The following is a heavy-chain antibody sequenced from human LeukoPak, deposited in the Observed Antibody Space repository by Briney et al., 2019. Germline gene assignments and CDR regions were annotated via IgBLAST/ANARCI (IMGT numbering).Heavy chain of an antibody. CDR1: GFTFDDYA. D-gene: IGHD3-10*01. CDR3: AKDIRYYGSGSYYIPDY. Sequence: PGRSLRLSCAASGFTFDDYAMHWVRQAPGKGLEWASGISWNSGSIGYADSVKGRFTISRDNAKNSLYLQMNSLRAEDTALYYCAKDIRYYGSGSYYIPDYWGQGTLVTVSS. V-gene: IGHV3-9*01. CDR2: ISWNSGSI. J-gene: IGHJ4*02.